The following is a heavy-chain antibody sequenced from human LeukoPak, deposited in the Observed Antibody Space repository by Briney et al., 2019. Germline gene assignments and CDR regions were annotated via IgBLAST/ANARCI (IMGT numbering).Heavy chain of an antibody. CDR2: IIPIFGTA. CDR3: ARQLERLDYYYYYMDV. D-gene: IGHD1-1*01. Sequence: HRASVKVSCKASGSTFSSYAISWVRQAPGQGLEWMGGIIPIFGTANYAQKFQGRVTITADESTSTAYMELSSLRSEDTAVYYCARQLERLDYYYYYMDVWGKGTTVTVSS. V-gene: IGHV1-69*13. J-gene: IGHJ6*03. CDR1: GSTFSSYA.